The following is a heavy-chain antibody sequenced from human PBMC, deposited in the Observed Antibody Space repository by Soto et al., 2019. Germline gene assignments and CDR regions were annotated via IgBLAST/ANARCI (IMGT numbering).Heavy chain of an antibody. J-gene: IGHJ4*02. D-gene: IGHD3-3*01. V-gene: IGHV3-23*01. CDR3: AKDHYDFWSADLGYFDY. CDR2: ISGSGGST. CDR1: GFTFSSYA. Sequence: GGSLRLSCAASGFTFSSYAMSWVRQAPGKGLEWVSAISGSGGSTYYADSVKGRFTISRDNSKNTLYLQMNSLRAEDTAVYYCAKDHYDFWSADLGYFDYWGQGTLVTVSS.